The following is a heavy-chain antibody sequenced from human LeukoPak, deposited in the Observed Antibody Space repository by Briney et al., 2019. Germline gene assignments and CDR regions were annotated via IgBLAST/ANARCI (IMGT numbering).Heavy chain of an antibody. D-gene: IGHD3-10*01. Sequence: GESLRLSCTTSGFTFGDYGMSWVRQAPGKGLEWVGFIRSKDYGGTTEKAASVKGIFTISKSDSKSIAYLQMNSLNTEDTAVYYCTGSFGELTFFDYWGLGTLVTVSS. CDR3: TGSFGELTFFDY. V-gene: IGHV3-49*04. CDR1: GFTFGDYG. J-gene: IGHJ4*02. CDR2: IRSKDYGGTT.